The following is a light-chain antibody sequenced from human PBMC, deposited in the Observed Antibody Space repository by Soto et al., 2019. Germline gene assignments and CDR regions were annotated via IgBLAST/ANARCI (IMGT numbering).Light chain of an antibody. J-gene: IGLJ1*01. Sequence: QSVLTQPRSVSGSPGQSVTISRAGTSTDVGGYDYVSWYQNHPGKAPKLIIYDITERPSGVPDRFSGSRSGNTASLTISGLQGDDEADYYCCAYAGSFVYVFGTGTKVTVL. V-gene: IGLV2-11*01. CDR1: STDVGGYDY. CDR3: CAYAGSFVYV. CDR2: DIT.